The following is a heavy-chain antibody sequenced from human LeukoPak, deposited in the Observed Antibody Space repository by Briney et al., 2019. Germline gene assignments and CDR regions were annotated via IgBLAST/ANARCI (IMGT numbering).Heavy chain of an antibody. CDR1: GFTFSSYE. Sequence: GGSLRLSCAASGFTFSSYEMNWVRQAPGKGLEWVSYISSSGSTIYYADSVKGRFTISRDNAKNSLYLQMNSLRAEDTAVYYCAELGITMIGGVWGKGTTVTSSS. J-gene: IGHJ6*04. CDR3: AELGITMIGGV. V-gene: IGHV3-48*03. CDR2: ISSSGSTI. D-gene: IGHD3-10*02.